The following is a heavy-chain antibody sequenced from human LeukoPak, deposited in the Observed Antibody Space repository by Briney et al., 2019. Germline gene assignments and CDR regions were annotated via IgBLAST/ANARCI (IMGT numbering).Heavy chain of an antibody. V-gene: IGHV5-51*01. J-gene: IGHJ4*02. Sequence: GESLKISCKGSGYTFSNYWIAWVRQMPGKGLEWMGIIYPADSDSRYSPSFQGQVTISVDRSINTAYLQWSSLKASDTAIYYCAIRSYYDTRGYYYFDYWGQGTLVTVSA. CDR2: IYPADSDS. CDR3: AIRSYYDTRGYYYFDY. CDR1: GYTFSNYW. D-gene: IGHD3-22*01.